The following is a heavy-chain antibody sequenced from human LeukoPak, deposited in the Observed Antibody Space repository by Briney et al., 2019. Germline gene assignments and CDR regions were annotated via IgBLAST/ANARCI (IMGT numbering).Heavy chain of an antibody. V-gene: IGHV1-8*03. Sequence: SXXASGXXFTXYYXXWVRXXPXXXXXXXGWMNPNSGNTGYAQKFQGRVTITRNTSISTAYMELSSLRSEDTAVYYCASFHDYSNYLFDYWGQGTLVTVSS. D-gene: IGHD4-11*01. CDR3: ASFHDYSNYLFDY. J-gene: IGHJ4*02. CDR1: GXXFTXYY. CDR2: MNPNSGNT.